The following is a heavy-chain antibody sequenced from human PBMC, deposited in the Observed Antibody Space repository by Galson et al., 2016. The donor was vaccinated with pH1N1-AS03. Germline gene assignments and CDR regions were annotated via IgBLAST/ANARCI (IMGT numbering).Heavy chain of an antibody. J-gene: IGHJ4*02. CDR1: GFTLNNYA. D-gene: IGHD6-19*01. CDR2: ISTTSSSI. CDR3: ARDGPPQGISVAGSFDF. Sequence: SLRLSCAASGFTLNNYAMNWIRQAPGKGLEWVSFISTTSSSIYYADSVKGRFTISRDNAKNSLFLQMNSLRDEDTAVYYCARDGPPQGISVAGSFDFWGQGTLVTVSS. V-gene: IGHV3-21*01.